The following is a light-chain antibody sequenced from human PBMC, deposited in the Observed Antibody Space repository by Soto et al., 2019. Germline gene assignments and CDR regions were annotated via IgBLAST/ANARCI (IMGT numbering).Light chain of an antibody. V-gene: IGKV3-20*01. J-gene: IGKJ1*01. CDR1: QSVSSSY. CDR3: QQYRT. Sequence: EIVLTQSPGTLSLSPGERATLSCRASQSVSSSYLAWYQQKPGQAPRLLIYGASSRATGIPDRFSGSGSWTNITLTISRLEPEDFAVYYCQQYRTFGQGTKVEIE. CDR2: GAS.